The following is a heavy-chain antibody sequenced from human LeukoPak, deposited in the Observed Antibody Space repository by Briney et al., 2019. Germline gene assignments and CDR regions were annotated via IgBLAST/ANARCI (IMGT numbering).Heavy chain of an antibody. CDR2: IYYSGIT. D-gene: IGHD1-26*01. CDR1: GGSISSYY. Sequence: PSETLSLTCTVSGGSISSYYWGWLRQPPGKGLEWIGSIYYSGITYYNPSLKSRVTISVDTSKNQFSLKLSSVTAADTAVYYCARSGSYSFWFDPWGQGTLVTVSS. J-gene: IGHJ5*02. CDR3: ARSGSYSFWFDP. V-gene: IGHV4-39*01.